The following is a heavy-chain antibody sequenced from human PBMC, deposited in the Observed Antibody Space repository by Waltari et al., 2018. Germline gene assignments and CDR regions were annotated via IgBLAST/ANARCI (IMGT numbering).Heavy chain of an antibody. J-gene: IGHJ1*01. Sequence: EVQLVETGGGLIQPGGSLRLSCAASGFPVSSHYISWVRQAPGKGLEWVSVIYSGGSTYYADSVKGRFTISRDNSKNTLYLQMNSLRAEDTAVYYCARASSRISFQHWGQGTLVTVSS. CDR1: GFPVSSHY. CDR3: ARASSRISFQH. V-gene: IGHV3-53*02. CDR2: IYSGGST. D-gene: IGHD6-13*01.